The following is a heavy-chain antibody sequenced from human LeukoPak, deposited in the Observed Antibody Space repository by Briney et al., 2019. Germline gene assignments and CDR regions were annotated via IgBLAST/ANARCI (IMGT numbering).Heavy chain of an antibody. CDR1: GDSVSSNSVT. CDR2: TYYRSTWYN. J-gene: IGHJ5*02. D-gene: IGHD2-2*01. Sequence: SQTLSLTCAISGDSVSSNSVTWNWISQSPSRGLEWLGRTYYRSTWYNDYAVSVRGRITVNPDTSKNQFSLHLNSVTPEDTAVYYCTRRLTQYDCFDPWGQGILVTVSS. CDR3: TRRLTQYDCFDP. V-gene: IGHV6-1*01.